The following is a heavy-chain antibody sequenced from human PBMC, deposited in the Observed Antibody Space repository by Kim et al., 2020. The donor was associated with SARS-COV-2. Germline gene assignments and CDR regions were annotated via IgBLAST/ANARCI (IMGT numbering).Heavy chain of an antibody. CDR1: GFTFSNYA. D-gene: IGHD6-13*01. V-gene: IGHV3-23*01. CDR3: AIRTYSSSWYYFDF. Sequence: GGSLRLSCAASGFTFSNYAMSWVRQAPGKGLEWVSGIGGSGGSTYYADSVKGRLTISRDNSKDTLYLQVNSLRAEDTAVYYCAIRTYSSSWYYFDFWGQGTLVTVSS. J-gene: IGHJ4*02. CDR2: IGGSGGST.